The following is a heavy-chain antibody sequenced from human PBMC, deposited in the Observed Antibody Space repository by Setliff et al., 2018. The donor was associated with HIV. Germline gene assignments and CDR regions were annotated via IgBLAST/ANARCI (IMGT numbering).Heavy chain of an antibody. D-gene: IGHD3-10*01. V-gene: IGHV3-30*01. J-gene: IGHJ6*02. CDR2: ISYDGSNK. CDR3: ARSVIGYYYYGMDV. CDR1: GFTFSSYA. Sequence: GGSLRLSCAASGFTFSSYAMHWVRQAPGKGLERMAVISYDGSNKYYADSVKGRFTISRDNSKNTLYLQMNSLRAEDTAVYYCARSVIGYYYYGMDVWGQGTLVTVSS.